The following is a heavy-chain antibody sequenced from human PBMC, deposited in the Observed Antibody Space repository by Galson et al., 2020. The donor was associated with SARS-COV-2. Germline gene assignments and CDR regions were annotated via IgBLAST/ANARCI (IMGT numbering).Heavy chain of an antibody. CDR1: GFTFTKYW. CDR2: IQQFGGEE. D-gene: IGHD3-9*01. V-gene: IGHV3-7*01. Sequence: TGGSLRLSCAASGFTFTKYWMAWVRQAPGKGLEWVADIQQFGGEERYVGSVKGRFTISRDNAENSLYLQMTSLRAEDTAVYYCARDLWGRHYDSNTGYYNDGFDLWGRGTLVTVSS. CDR3: ARDLWGRHYDSNTGYYNDGFDL. J-gene: IGHJ2*01.